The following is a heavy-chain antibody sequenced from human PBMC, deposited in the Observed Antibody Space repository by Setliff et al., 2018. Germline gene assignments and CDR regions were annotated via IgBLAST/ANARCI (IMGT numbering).Heavy chain of an antibody. D-gene: IGHD6-19*01. Sequence: ASVKVSCKSSGYTFTSYGISWMRQAPGQGLEWMGWSSAYSGNTNYPQWLQDRVTMTIDTSATTVYMELKSLRSDDTAVYYCVRSSAPQVVLAADFDFWGQGTPVTVSS. CDR2: SSAYSGNT. CDR1: GYTFTSYG. CDR3: VRSSAPQVVLAADFDF. J-gene: IGHJ4*02. V-gene: IGHV1-18*01.